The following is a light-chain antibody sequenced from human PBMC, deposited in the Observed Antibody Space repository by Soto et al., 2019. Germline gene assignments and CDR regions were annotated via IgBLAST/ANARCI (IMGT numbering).Light chain of an antibody. J-gene: IGLJ1*01. CDR2: DVS. CDR3: SSYTSSSTPYV. Sequence: QSVLTQPASVSGSPGQSITISCTGTSSDVGGYNYVSWYQHHPGKAPKLIIYDVSNRPSGVSNRFSGSKSANTASLTISGLQAEDEADYYCSSYTSSSTPYVFGTGTKVTVL. V-gene: IGLV2-14*03. CDR1: SSDVGGYNY.